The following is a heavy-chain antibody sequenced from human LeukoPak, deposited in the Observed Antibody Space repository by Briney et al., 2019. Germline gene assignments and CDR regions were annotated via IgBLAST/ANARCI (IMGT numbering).Heavy chain of an antibody. CDR3: ARDSGWWRFDF. D-gene: IGHD6-13*01. CDR1: GFTLSNYW. V-gene: IGHV3-74*03. CDR2: INSDASRI. J-gene: IGHJ4*02. Sequence: GGSLRLSCAASGFTLSNYWMQWVRQAPGKGLVWVARINSDASRITYADSVKGRFTISRDNGKNSLYLQMNSLRAEDTAVYYCARDSGWWRFDFWGQGTLVTVSS.